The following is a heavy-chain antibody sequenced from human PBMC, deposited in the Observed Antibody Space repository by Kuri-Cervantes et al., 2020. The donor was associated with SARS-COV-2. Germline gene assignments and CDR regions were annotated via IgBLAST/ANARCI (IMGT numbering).Heavy chain of an antibody. CDR1: GFTFSSYG. V-gene: IGHV3-30*02. CDR3: AREGHGITIFGVVITPGYFDL. CDR2: IRYDGSNK. J-gene: IGHJ2*01. D-gene: IGHD3-3*01. Sequence: GESLKISCAASGFTFSSYGMHWVRQAPGKGLEWVAFIRYDGSNKYYADSVKGRFTISRDNSKNTLYLQMNSLRAEDTAVYYCAREGHGITIFGVVITPGYFDLWGRGTLVTVSS.